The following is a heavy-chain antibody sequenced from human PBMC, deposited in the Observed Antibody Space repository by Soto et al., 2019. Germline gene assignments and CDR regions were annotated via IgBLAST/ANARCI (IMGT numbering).Heavy chain of an antibody. Sequence: PGESLKISCKGSGYSFTSYWIGWVRQMPGKGLEWVGIIYPGDSDTRYSPSFQGQVTISADKSISTAYLQWSSLKASDTAMYYCARSADIVATTVSTRYYYYYGMDVWGQGTTVTVSS. J-gene: IGHJ6*02. CDR3: ARSADIVATTVSTRYYYYYGMDV. CDR2: IYPGDSDT. CDR1: GYSFTSYW. D-gene: IGHD5-12*01. V-gene: IGHV5-51*01.